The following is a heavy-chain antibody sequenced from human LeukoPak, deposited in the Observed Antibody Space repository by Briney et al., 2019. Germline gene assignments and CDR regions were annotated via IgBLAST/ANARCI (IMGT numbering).Heavy chain of an antibody. V-gene: IGHV3-43*02. CDR3: AKGGSSYYYYYGMDV. D-gene: IGHD3-10*01. J-gene: IGHJ6*02. Sequence: PGGSLRLSCAASGFTFDDYAMHWVRQAPGKGLEWVSLISGDGGSTYYADSVKGRFTISRDNNKNSLYLQMNSLRTEDTALYYCAKGGSSYYYYYGMDVWGQGTTVTVSS. CDR2: ISGDGGST. CDR1: GFTFDDYA.